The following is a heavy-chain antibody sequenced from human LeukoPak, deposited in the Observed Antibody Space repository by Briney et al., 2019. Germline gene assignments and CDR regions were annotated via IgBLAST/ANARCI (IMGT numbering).Heavy chain of an antibody. Sequence: GGSLRLSCAGSGFPFSSHGMNWVRQAPGKGLEWVSGISPGGGPTYYADSVKGRFTISRDDSKSTLYLQMKNLRAEDTAVYYCATQHRWGGYCSGGSCCAEAWGQGTLVTVSS. J-gene: IGHJ5*02. D-gene: IGHD2-15*01. V-gene: IGHV3-23*01. CDR3: ATQHRWGGYCSGGSCCAEA. CDR2: ISPGGGPT. CDR1: GFPFSSHG.